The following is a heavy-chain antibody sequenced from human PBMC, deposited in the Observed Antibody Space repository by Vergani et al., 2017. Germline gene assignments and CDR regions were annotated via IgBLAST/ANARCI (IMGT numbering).Heavy chain of an antibody. CDR1: GFTFSDHY. D-gene: IGHD2-2*01. CDR2: TRNKANSYNT. V-gene: IGHV3-72*01. J-gene: IGHJ3*02. Sequence: EVQLVESGGGLVQPGGSLRLSCAASGFTFSDHYMDWVRQAPGKGLELVGRTRNKANSYNTEYAASVKGRFTISRDDSKNSLYLQMNSLKIEDTAVYYCARLGYCSSTTCRQAFDIWGQGTMVTVS. CDR3: ARLGYCSSTTCRQAFDI.